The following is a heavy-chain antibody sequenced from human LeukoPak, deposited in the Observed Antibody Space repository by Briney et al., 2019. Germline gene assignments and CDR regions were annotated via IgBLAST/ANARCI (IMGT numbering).Heavy chain of an antibody. CDR2: INPNSGGT. Sequence: ASVKVSCKASGYTFTGYYMHWVRQAPGQGLEWMGWINPNSGGTNYAQKFQGRVTMTRDTSISTAYMELSRLRSDDTAVYYCARGPITMVRGVYYYYGMDVWGQGTTVTVSS. CDR1: GYTFTGYY. J-gene: IGHJ6*02. CDR3: ARGPITMVRGVYYYYGMDV. D-gene: IGHD3-10*01. V-gene: IGHV1-2*02.